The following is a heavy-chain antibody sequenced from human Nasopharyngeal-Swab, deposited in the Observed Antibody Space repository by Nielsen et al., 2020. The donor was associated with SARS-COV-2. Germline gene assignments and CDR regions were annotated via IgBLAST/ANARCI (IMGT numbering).Heavy chain of an antibody. J-gene: IGHJ6*02. V-gene: IGHV1-69*04. CDR1: GGTFSSYA. Sequence: SVKVSCKASGGTFSSYAISWVRQAPGQGLEWMGRIIPILGIANYAQKFQGRVTITADKSTSTAYMELSSLRSEDTAVYYCARDSPDPSGVISGLYYNGMDVWGQGTTVTVSS. CDR3: ARDSPDPSGVISGLYYNGMDV. D-gene: IGHD2-21*01. CDR2: IIPILGIA.